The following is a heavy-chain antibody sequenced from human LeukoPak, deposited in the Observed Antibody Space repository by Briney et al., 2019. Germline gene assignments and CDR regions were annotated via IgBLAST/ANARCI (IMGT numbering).Heavy chain of an antibody. CDR2: ISAYNGNT. Sequence: GASVKVSCKASGYTFTSYGISWVRQAPGQRLEWMGWISAYNGNTNYAQKLQGRVTMTTDTSTSTAYMELRSLRSDDTAVYYCARVNDILTGYTTPYYYYGMDVWGQGTTVTVSS. V-gene: IGHV1-18*01. J-gene: IGHJ6*02. D-gene: IGHD3-9*01. CDR3: ARVNDILTGYTTPYYYYGMDV. CDR1: GYTFTSYG.